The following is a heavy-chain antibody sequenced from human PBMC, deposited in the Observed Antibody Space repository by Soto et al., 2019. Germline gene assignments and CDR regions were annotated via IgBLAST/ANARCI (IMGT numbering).Heavy chain of an antibody. V-gene: IGHV5-51*01. CDR3: AGRSEYHYGSGKYYGLDF. CDR1: GYNFPNNY. J-gene: IGHJ6*02. Sequence: PGESLNVSGKDSGYNFPNNYVGWVSQMPGKGREWMGIIYPGDSDTRYSPSFQGQVTISVDKSIATAYLQWSSLKASDTAMYSCAGRSEYHYGSGKYYGLDFWGQGTTVTV. CDR2: IYPGDSDT. D-gene: IGHD3-10*01.